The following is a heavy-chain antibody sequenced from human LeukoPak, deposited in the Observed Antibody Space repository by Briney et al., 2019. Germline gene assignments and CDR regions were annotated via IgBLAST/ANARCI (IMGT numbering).Heavy chain of an antibody. V-gene: IGHV3-30*18. D-gene: IGHD5-12*01. Sequence: PGGSLRLSCAASGFTFSSYGMHWVRQAPGKGLEWVAVISYDGSNKYYADSVKGRFTISRDNSKNTLYLQMNSLRAEDTAEYYCAKNSGYEVYFDYWGQGTLVTVSS. CDR1: GFTFSSYG. CDR2: ISYDGSNK. J-gene: IGHJ4*02. CDR3: AKNSGYEVYFDY.